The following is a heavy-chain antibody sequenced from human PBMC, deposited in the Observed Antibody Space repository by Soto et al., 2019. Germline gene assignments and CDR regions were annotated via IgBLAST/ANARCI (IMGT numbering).Heavy chain of an antibody. D-gene: IGHD2-15*01. CDR2: ISWNNDTI. CDR1: GFSFDDYA. V-gene: IGHV3-9*01. J-gene: IGHJ4*02. Sequence: EVQLVESGGGLVQPGRSLRLSCVVSGFSFDDYAMHWVRQAPGKGLEWVSGISWNNDTIAYADSVKGRCTISRDNAQNSLYLQMNSLRPEDTALYYCATDMGYCSGGSCYSADYWGQGTMVTVSS. CDR3: ATDMGYCSGGSCYSADY.